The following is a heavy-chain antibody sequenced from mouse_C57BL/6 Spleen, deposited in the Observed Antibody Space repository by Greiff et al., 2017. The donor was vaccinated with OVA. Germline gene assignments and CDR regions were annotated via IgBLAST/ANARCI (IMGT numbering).Heavy chain of an antibody. CDR2: IDPSDSYT. CDR1: GYTFPSYW. D-gene: IGHD2-3*01. V-gene: IGHV1-69*01. J-gene: IGHJ1*03. CDR3: ARAGGYDGSYWYFDV. Sequence: QVQLQQPGAELVMPGASVKLSCKASGYTFPSYWMHWVKQRPGQGLEWIGEIDPSDSYTNYNQKFKGKSTLTVDKSSSTAYMQLSSLTSEDSAVYYCARAGGYDGSYWYFDVWGTGTTVTVSS.